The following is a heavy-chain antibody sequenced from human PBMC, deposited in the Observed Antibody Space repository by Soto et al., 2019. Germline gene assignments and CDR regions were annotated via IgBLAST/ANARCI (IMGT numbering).Heavy chain of an antibody. Sequence: PGGSLRLSCAASGFTFSNYCIHWVRQAPGKGLEWVAVIYHDGSYKYYVDSVRGRFTISRDNSKNMLSLQMNSLRVEDTAVYYCARAPYYHDNSGPLDYWGQGTLVTVSS. CDR3: ARAPYYHDNSGPLDY. CDR1: GFTFSNYC. D-gene: IGHD3-22*01. V-gene: IGHV3-33*01. CDR2: IYHDGSYK. J-gene: IGHJ4*02.